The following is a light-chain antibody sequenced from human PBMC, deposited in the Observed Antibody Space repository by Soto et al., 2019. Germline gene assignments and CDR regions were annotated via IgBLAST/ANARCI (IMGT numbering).Light chain of an antibody. CDR3: EAWDASLNGLV. V-gene: IGLV1-44*01. J-gene: IGLJ2*01. Sequence: QTVVTQPPSVSGTPGQRVALSCSGSNSNIGSNTVNWYQQLPGASPKLIIYSNDQRPSGVPDRFSGSRSATSASLAISGLQSEDEGNFYFEAWDASLNGLVFGVWPKLTVL. CDR1: NSNIGSNT. CDR2: SND.